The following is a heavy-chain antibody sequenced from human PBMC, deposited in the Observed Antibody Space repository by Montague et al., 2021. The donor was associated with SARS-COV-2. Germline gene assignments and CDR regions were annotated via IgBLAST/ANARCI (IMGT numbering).Heavy chain of an antibody. D-gene: IGHD3-9*01. Sequence: LVKVSCKASGYTFTSYDINWVRQATGQGLEWMGWMNPNSGNTGYAQKFQGRVTMTRNTSISTAYVELSSLRSEDTAVYYCARAISRRYFDWLLSYYYGMDVWGQGTTVTVSS. J-gene: IGHJ6*02. CDR2: MNPNSGNT. CDR1: GYTFTSYD. V-gene: IGHV1-8*02. CDR3: ARAISRRYFDWLLSYYYGMDV.